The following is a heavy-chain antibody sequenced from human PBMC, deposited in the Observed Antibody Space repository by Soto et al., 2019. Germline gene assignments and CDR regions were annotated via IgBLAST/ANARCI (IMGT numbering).Heavy chain of an antibody. Sequence: SETLSLTCAVYGGSFSGYYWSWIRQPPGKGLEWIGEINHSGSTNYNPSLKSRVTISVDTSKNQSSLKLSSVTAADTAVYYCARGSIAARRMGYYYYGMDVWGQGTTVTVSS. V-gene: IGHV4-34*01. J-gene: IGHJ6*02. D-gene: IGHD6-6*01. CDR1: GGSFSGYY. CDR2: INHSGST. CDR3: ARGSIAARRMGYYYYGMDV.